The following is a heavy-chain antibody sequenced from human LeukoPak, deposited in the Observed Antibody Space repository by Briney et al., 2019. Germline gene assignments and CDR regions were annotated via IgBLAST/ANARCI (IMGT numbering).Heavy chain of an antibody. V-gene: IGHV1-46*01. Sequence: GASVKVSCKASGYTFTSYYIHWVRQAPGQGLEWMGKINPSGGDTVYAQKFQARVTMTRDTSTSTVYMELGSLRSEDTAVHYCARPPYYYDSSGPWDYWGQGTLVTVSS. J-gene: IGHJ4*02. CDR1: GYTFTSYY. CDR2: INPSGGDT. D-gene: IGHD3-22*01. CDR3: ARPPYYYDSSGPWDY.